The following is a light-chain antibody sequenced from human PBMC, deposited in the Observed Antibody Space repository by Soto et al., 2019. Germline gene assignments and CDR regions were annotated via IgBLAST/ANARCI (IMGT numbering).Light chain of an antibody. CDR1: SRDVGGYNY. CDR3: SSYTSSSTLYG. J-gene: IGLJ1*01. CDR2: EVS. Sequence: QSALTQPASVSGSPGQSITISCTGTSRDVGGYNYVSWYQQHPGKAPKLMIYEVSNRPSGVSNRFSGSKSGNTASLTISGLQAEDEADYYCSSYTSSSTLYGFGTGTKVTVL. V-gene: IGLV2-14*01.